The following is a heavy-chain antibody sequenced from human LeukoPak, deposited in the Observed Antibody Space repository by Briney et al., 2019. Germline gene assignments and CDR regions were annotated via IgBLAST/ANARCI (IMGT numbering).Heavy chain of an antibody. D-gene: IGHD1-26*01. CDR1: GFTFSSYA. Sequence: GGSLRLSCAASGFTFSSYAMSWVRQAPGKGLEWVSGISGSGGSTYYADSVKGRFTISRDNSKNTLYLQMNSLKTEDTAVYYCTTVFGATDDYWGQGTLVTVSS. CDR2: ISGSGGST. CDR3: TTVFGATDDY. V-gene: IGHV3-23*01. J-gene: IGHJ4*02.